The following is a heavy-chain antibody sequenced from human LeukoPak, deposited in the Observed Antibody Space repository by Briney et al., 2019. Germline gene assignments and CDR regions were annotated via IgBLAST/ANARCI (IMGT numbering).Heavy chain of an antibody. CDR1: GDSIITSHW. CDR2: IKQDGSEK. Sequence: ETLSLTCAVSGDSIITSHWMSWVRQAPGKGLEWVANIKQDGSEKYYVDSVKGRFTISRDNAKNSLYLQMNSLRAEDTAVYYCARGGDYWGQGTLVTVSS. J-gene: IGHJ4*02. CDR3: ARGGDY. V-gene: IGHV3-7*01.